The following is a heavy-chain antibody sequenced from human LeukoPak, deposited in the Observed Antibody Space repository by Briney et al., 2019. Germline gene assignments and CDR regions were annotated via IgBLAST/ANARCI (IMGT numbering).Heavy chain of an antibody. D-gene: IGHD2-2*01. Sequence: ASVKVSCKASGYSFTSYVISWVRQAPGQGLEWMGWISAYNGNTNYAQKLQGRVTMTTDTSTSTAYMELRSLISDYTAVYYCARLGVPAASYYMDVWGKGTTVTVSS. CDR3: ARLGVPAASYYMDV. CDR1: GYSFTSYV. J-gene: IGHJ6*03. CDR2: ISAYNGNT. V-gene: IGHV1-18*01.